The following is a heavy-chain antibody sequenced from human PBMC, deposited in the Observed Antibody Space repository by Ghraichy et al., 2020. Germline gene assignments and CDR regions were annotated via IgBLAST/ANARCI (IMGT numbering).Heavy chain of an antibody. CDR3: ARQGRCSSTSCSLATPFDY. V-gene: IGHV4-39*01. D-gene: IGHD2-2*01. J-gene: IGHJ4*02. CDR1: GGSISSSSYY. CDR2: IYYSGST. Sequence: SETLSLTCTVSGGSISSSSYYWGWIRQPPGKGLEWIGSIYYSGSTYYNPSLKSRVTISVDTSKNQFSLKLSSVTAADTAVYYCARQGRCSSTSCSLATPFDYWGQGTLVTVSS.